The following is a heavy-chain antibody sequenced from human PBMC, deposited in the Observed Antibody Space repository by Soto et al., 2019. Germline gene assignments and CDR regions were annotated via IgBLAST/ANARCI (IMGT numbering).Heavy chain of an antibody. CDR1: GYTFSTFR. V-gene: IGHV1-18*01. Sequence: QVQLIQSGPEVKKPGASVKVSCKTSGYTFSTFRISWVRQAPGQGLEWMGWISTYNGNTDYAPKVQGRVTLTTYTSTNTAYMELRSLISGETAVYFCARGHSPFPFHSWGQGTLVTVSS. J-gene: IGHJ4*02. CDR3: ARGHSPFPFHS. CDR2: ISTYNGNT. D-gene: IGHD2-21*01.